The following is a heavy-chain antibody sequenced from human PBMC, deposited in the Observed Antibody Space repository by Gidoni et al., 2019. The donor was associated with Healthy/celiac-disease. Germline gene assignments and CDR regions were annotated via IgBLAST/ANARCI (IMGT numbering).Heavy chain of an antibody. V-gene: IGHV1-8*01. CDR1: GYTFPSSD. CDR3: ARGGGSLDF. Sequence: QVQLVQSGAEVKKPGASVKVSCRASGYTFPSSDISWVRQAAGQGLEWMGCMNPNSGNTGFAQKFQGRVTMTRDTSISTAYMELSSLRSEDTAMYYCARGGGSLDFWGQGTLVTVSS. CDR2: MNPNSGNT. J-gene: IGHJ4*02. D-gene: IGHD2-15*01.